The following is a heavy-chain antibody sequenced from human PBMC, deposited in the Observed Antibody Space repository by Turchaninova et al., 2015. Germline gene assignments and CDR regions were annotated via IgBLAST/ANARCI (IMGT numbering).Heavy chain of an antibody. J-gene: IGHJ5*02. CDR3: IKRPASLTDWLDP. CDR1: GFPFSADA. D-gene: IGHD2-21*02. V-gene: IGHV3-64D*06. Sequence: DVKLVESGGVLVRRGGALRLACYASGFPFSADAMGRGRHIPGQRLQYSAGISSNGARTDYADAMRGRFTISRDNSKNTVYLQMRGLRREDTAVYYCIKRPASLTDWLDPWGQGTLVTVSS. CDR2: ISSNGART.